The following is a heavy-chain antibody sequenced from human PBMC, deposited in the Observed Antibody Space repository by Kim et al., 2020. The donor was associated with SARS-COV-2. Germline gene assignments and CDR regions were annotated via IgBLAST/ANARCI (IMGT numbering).Heavy chain of an antibody. CDR3: ARQRINMYYFDY. V-gene: IGHV4-39*01. D-gene: IGHD3-10*02. CDR1: GGSISSSSYY. Sequence: SETLSLTCTVSGGSISSSSYYWGWIRQPPRKGLEWIGSIYYSGSTYYNPSLKSRVTISVDTSKNQFSLKLSSVTAADTAVYYCARQRINMYYFDYWGQGTLVTVSS. CDR2: IYYSGST. J-gene: IGHJ4*02.